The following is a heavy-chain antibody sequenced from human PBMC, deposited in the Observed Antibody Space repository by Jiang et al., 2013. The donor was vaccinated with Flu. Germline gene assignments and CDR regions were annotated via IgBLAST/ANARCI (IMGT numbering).Heavy chain of an antibody. D-gene: IGHD6-13*01. CDR3: ARVRSSWYYFDF. J-gene: IGHJ4*02. V-gene: IGHV3-11*06. Sequence: YISTSSSYTNYADSVKGRFTISRDNAKNSLYLQMNSLRAEDTAVYYCARVRSSWYYFDFWGQGTLVTV. CDR2: ISTSSSYT.